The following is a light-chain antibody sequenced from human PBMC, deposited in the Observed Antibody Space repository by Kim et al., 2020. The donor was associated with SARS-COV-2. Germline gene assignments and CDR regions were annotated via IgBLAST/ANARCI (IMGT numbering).Light chain of an antibody. CDR1: SLRSYY. Sequence: LGQTVRITCQGDSLRSYYASWYQQKPGQAPVLVIYGKNNRPSGIPDRFSGSSSGNTASLTITGAHAEDEADYYCNSRDSSGNHYVFGTGTKVTVL. CDR3: NSRDSSGNHYV. CDR2: GKN. V-gene: IGLV3-19*01. J-gene: IGLJ1*01.